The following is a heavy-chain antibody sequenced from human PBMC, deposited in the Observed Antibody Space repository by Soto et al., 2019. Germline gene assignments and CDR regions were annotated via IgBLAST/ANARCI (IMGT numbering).Heavy chain of an antibody. CDR3: LRTVLEGSGDI. J-gene: IGHJ3*02. V-gene: IGHV4-59*08. CDR2: IYYTGRT. Sequence: QVHLQESGPGLVKPSETLSLTCTVSGGSVSNYYWSWIRQPPGKGLEWIGYIYYTGRTSYNPSLTSRLTISVDTSKNQFSLKLNSMTAADTAVYYCLRTVLEGSGDIWGQGTLVTVSS. CDR1: GGSVSNYY. D-gene: IGHD3-10*01.